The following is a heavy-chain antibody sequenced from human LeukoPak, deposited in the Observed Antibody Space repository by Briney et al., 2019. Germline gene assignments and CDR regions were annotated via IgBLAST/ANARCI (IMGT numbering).Heavy chain of an antibody. D-gene: IGHD3-22*01. CDR2: ISGSGDST. V-gene: IGHV3-23*01. CDR3: AKVRGFYYDDY. J-gene: IGHJ4*02. Sequence: GVSLTLSCAVCGFTCWNLWKMWLRQAQGKGRVWVSAISGSGDSTYYADSVKGRLTISRDNSKNSLYLQMNRLRAEDMVVYYCAKVRGFYYDDYWGQGTPVTASS. CDR1: GFTCWNLW.